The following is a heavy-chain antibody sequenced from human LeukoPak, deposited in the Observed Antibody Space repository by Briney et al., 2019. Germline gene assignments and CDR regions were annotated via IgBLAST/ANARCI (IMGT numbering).Heavy chain of an antibody. CDR2: IQYDGSNK. CDR1: GFTFSSYG. J-gene: IGHJ5*02. CDR3: AKDLKGIAAAGTDWFDP. Sequence: GGSLRLSCAASGFTFSSYGMHWVRQAPGKGLEWVAFIQYDGSNKYYADSVKGRFTISRDNSKNTLYLQMNSLRAEDTAVYCCAKDLKGIAAAGTDWFDPWGQGTLVTVSS. D-gene: IGHD6-13*01. V-gene: IGHV3-30*02.